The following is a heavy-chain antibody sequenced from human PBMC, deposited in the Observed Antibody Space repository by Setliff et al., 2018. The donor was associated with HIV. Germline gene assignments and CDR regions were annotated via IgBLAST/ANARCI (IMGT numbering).Heavy chain of an antibody. V-gene: IGHV4-59*01. CDR2: TYYGGSTDYN. D-gene: IGHD3-22*01. Sequence: LSLTCTVSGVSIRTYYWSWVRQVPGKGLEWIGDTYYGGSTDYNKYNPSLKGRVTISVDIYRKQLLLNLRSVTAADTAVYYCARDFRYDTSGSLTGYGLDVWGQGTTVTVSS. J-gene: IGHJ6*02. CDR1: GVSIRTYY. CDR3: ARDFRYDTSGSLTGYGLDV.